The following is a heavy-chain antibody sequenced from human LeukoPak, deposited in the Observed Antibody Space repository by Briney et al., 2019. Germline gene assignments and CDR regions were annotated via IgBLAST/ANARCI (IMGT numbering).Heavy chain of an antibody. CDR3: ARDDFEYSVHYGMDV. V-gene: IGHV4-4*07. D-gene: IGHD3-9*01. J-gene: IGHJ6*02. CDR1: GGSISAYY. CDR2: VYRTGNT. Sequence: SETLSLTCSVSGGSISAYYWSWIRQPAGKGLEWIGRVYRTGNTNYNPSLQSRVTMSVDTSKNQISLRLRSVTAADTAVYFCARDDFEYSVHYGMDVWGQGTAVTVSS.